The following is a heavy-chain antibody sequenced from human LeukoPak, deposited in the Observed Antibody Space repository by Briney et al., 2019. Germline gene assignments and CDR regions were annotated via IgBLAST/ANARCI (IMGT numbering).Heavy chain of an antibody. Sequence: GGSLRLSCAASGFTFSSYAMDWVRQAPGKGLEWVSAISAIDDSTHYADSVKGRFTISRDNSKNTLYLQMNSLRAEDTAVYYCAKGIYSSGWSYFDYWGHGTLVTVSS. V-gene: IGHV3-23*01. D-gene: IGHD6-19*01. CDR3: AKGIYSSGWSYFDY. CDR1: GFTFSSYA. CDR2: ISAIDDST. J-gene: IGHJ4*01.